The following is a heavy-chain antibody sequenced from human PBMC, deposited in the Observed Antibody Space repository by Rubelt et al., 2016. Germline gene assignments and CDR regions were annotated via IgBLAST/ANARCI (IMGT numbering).Heavy chain of an antibody. Sequence: GGGLVQPGGSLRLSCAASGFTFSSYAMSWVRQAPGKGLEWVSAISGSGGSTYYADSGKGGFTISRDNAKNSLYLQMNSLRAEDTAVYYCARYQGAGVVRGIPSDAFDIWGQGTMVTVSS. CDR3: ARYQGAGVVRGIPSDAFDI. V-gene: IGHV3-23*01. CDR1: GFTFSSYA. CDR2: ISGSGGST. D-gene: IGHD3-10*01. J-gene: IGHJ3*02.